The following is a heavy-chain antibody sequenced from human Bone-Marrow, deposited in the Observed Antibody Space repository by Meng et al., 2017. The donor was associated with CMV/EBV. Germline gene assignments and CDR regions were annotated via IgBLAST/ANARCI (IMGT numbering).Heavy chain of an antibody. CDR1: GFTFSSYW. CDR2: IKQDGSEK. Sequence: GSLRLSCAASGFTFSSYWMTWVRRAPGKGLEWVANIKQDGSEKYYVDSVKGRFTISRDNAKNSLFLQMNSLRAEDTAVYYCARAFVAAAGTRLADYWGQGTLVTVSS. V-gene: IGHV3-7*01. J-gene: IGHJ4*02. CDR3: ARAFVAAAGTRLADY. D-gene: IGHD6-13*01.